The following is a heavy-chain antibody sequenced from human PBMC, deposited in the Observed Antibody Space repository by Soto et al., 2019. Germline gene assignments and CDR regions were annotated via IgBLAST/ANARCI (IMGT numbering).Heavy chain of an antibody. Sequence: GGSLRFSCAASGFTFSSYGMHWVRQAPGKGLEWVAVISYDGSNKYYADSVKGRFTISRDNSKNTLYLQMNSLRAEDTAVYYCAKDGGPDSSDGSDYWGQGTLVTVSS. D-gene: IGHD6-19*01. CDR3: AKDGGPDSSDGSDY. CDR2: ISYDGSNK. J-gene: IGHJ4*02. CDR1: GFTFSSYG. V-gene: IGHV3-30*18.